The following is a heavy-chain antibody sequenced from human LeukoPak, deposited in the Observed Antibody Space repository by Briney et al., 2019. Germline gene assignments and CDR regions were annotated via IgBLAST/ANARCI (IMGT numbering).Heavy chain of an antibody. CDR2: ISGSSGYI. CDR1: GFTFSNFF. Sequence: GGSLRLSCAASGFTFSNFFMNWVRQAPGKGLEWVSSISGSSGYIYYADSVKGRFTISRDNAKNSLYLQMNSLRAEDTAVYYCAKSREGSGSYYFDYWGQGTLVTVSS. D-gene: IGHD1-26*01. V-gene: IGHV3-21*01. CDR3: AKSREGSGSYYFDY. J-gene: IGHJ4*02.